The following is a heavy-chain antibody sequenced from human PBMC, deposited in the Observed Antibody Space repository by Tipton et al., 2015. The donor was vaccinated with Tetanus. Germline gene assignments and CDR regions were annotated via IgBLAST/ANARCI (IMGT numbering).Heavy chain of an antibody. D-gene: IGHD2-2*01. CDR1: GFIFSDHW. Sequence: SLRLSCVASGFIFSDHWMSWVRQAPGKGLEWVADIKQDGSREYYVDSVRGRFTISRDNARSSLFLQMNSLRAEDTAVYYCARALVTVPGEDVWGKGTTVTVSS. J-gene: IGHJ6*04. CDR3: ARALVTVPGEDV. V-gene: IGHV3-7*01. CDR2: IKQDGSRE.